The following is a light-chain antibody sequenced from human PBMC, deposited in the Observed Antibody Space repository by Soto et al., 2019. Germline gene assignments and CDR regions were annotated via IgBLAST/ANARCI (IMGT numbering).Light chain of an antibody. CDR1: QSVSSY. CDR3: HQRSNWPPWT. J-gene: IGKJ1*01. V-gene: IGKV3-11*01. Sequence: IRLTLSAVTVSLSPGALAPLSCRASQSVSSYLAWYQQNPGQAPRLLIYDASNRATGIPARFSGSGSGTDFTLTISSLEPEDFAVYYCHQRSNWPPWTFGQGTKVDI. CDR2: DAS.